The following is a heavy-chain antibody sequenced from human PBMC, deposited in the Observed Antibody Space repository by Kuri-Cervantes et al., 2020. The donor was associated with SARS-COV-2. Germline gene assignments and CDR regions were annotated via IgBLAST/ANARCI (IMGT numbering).Heavy chain of an antibody. CDR3: AREGYYDSSGNYAATGMDV. CDR1: GFTFSRYA. CDR2: ISDDAKKK. V-gene: IGHV3-30*04. J-gene: IGHJ6*03. D-gene: IGHD3-22*01. Sequence: VGSLRLSCVASGFTFSRYAIHCVRQAPGKGLEWVAVISDDAKKKYYADSVKGRFTISRDNSHNTMYLQMNSLRTEDTAVYFCAREGYYDSSGNYAATGMDVWGKGTTVTVS.